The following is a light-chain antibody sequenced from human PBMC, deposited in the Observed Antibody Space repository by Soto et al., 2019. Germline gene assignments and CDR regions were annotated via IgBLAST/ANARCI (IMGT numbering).Light chain of an antibody. J-gene: IGKJ3*01. V-gene: IGKV3-15*01. Sequence: EIVLTQSPGTLSLSPGERATLSCRASQNIRSNYLAWYQQKPGQAPRLLISDASTRATGIPARFSGSGSGTEFTLTISSLQSEDFAVYYCQQYNNWPRFGPGTKVDIK. CDR1: QNIRSN. CDR3: QQYNNWPR. CDR2: DAS.